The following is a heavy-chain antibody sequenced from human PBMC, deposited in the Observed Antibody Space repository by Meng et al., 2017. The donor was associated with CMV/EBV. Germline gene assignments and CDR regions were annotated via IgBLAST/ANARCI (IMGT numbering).Heavy chain of an antibody. J-gene: IGHJ4*02. CDR2: IIPIFGTA. D-gene: IGHD3-16*02. Sequence: QVQLVQSGAQVKKPGASVKGSCKASGGTFSSYAISWVRQAPGQGLEWMGGIIPIFGTANYAQKFQGRVTITADESTSTAYMELSSLRSEDTAVYYCARQLRLGELSPFDYWGQGTLVTVSS. V-gene: IGHV1-69*12. CDR3: ARQLRLGELSPFDY. CDR1: GGTFSSYA.